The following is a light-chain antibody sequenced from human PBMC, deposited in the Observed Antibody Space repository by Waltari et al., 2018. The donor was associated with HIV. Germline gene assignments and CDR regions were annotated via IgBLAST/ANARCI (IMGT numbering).Light chain of an antibody. V-gene: IGLV2-23*02. CDR3: CSYAGGRVFVL. Sequence: QSALPQPASVSGSPGRSITISCTGTIREIGSYNLVSWYQQYPGRAPKLIIYGVTKRPSGVSDRFSGSKSGNRASLTVAGLRVEDEADYYCCSYAGGRVFVLFGGGTRLTV. CDR2: GVT. J-gene: IGLJ2*01. CDR1: IREIGSYNL.